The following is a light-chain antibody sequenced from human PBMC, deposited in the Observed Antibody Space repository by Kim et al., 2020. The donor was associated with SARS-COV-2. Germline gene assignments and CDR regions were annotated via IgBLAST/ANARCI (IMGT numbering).Light chain of an antibody. CDR3: QQYYSTPPT. J-gene: IGKJ4*01. CDR2: WAS. Sequence: ATINCKSSRSVLYSSNNKNYLAWYQQKPGQPTKLLIYWASTRESGVPDRCSGSGSGTDFTLTISSLQAEDVAVYYCQQYYSTPPTFGGGTKVDIK. CDR1: RSVLYSSNNKNY. V-gene: IGKV4-1*01.